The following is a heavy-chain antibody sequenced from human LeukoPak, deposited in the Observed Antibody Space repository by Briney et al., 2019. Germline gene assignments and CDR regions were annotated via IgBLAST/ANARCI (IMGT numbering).Heavy chain of an antibody. D-gene: IGHD6-19*01. CDR2: IHYSGKV. Sequence: SETLSLTCTVSGGSISSGGYYWSWIRQHPGKGLEWIGSIHYSGKVYYNPSLKSRATTSVDTSTDQFSLRLSSATAADTAIYYCARQSGDQSSAWYFDAWGQGTLVTVSS. CDR3: ARQSGDQSSAWYFDA. J-gene: IGHJ4*02. CDR1: GGSISSGGYY. V-gene: IGHV4-39*01.